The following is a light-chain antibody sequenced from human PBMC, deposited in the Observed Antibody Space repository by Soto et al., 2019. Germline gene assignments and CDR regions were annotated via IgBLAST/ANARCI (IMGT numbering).Light chain of an antibody. J-gene: IGLJ1*01. V-gene: IGLV2-14*01. Sequence: QSALTQPASVSGSPGQSITISCTGISSDVGGYKYVSWYQQYPGRAPKLLISEVSNRPSGVSNRFSGSKSGNTASLTISGLQAEDEADYYSSSYTSDSTRVFGTGTKLTVL. CDR1: SSDVGGYKY. CDR2: EVS. CDR3: SSYTSDSTRV.